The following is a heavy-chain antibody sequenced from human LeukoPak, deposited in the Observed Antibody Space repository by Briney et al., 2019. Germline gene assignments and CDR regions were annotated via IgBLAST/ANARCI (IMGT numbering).Heavy chain of an antibody. Sequence: ASVKVSCKVSGYTLTELSMHWVRQAPGKGLEWMGGFDPEDGETIYAQKFQGRVTMTEDTSTDTAYMELSSLRSEDTAAYYCATPSYCSSTSCPHDRWFDPWGQGTLVTVSS. CDR2: FDPEDGET. D-gene: IGHD2-2*01. CDR3: ATPSYCSSTSCPHDRWFDP. V-gene: IGHV1-24*01. J-gene: IGHJ5*02. CDR1: GYTLTELS.